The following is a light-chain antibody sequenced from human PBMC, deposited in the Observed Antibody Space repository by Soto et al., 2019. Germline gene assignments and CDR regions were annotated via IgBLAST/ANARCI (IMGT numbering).Light chain of an antibody. CDR3: QQYNKWPPLYT. Sequence: EIVMTQSPVILSVSPGERATLSCRASQNVNSDLAWYQQKPGQAPRILIYDASTRATDIPVRISGSGSGTDFTLTINVLQSEDFAVYYCQQYNKWPPLYTFGQGTKLEIK. V-gene: IGKV3-15*01. CDR1: QNVNSD. J-gene: IGKJ2*01. CDR2: DAS.